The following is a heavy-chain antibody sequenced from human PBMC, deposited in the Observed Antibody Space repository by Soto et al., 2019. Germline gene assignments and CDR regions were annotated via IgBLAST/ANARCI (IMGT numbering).Heavy chain of an antibody. CDR2: ISSSSSYI. Sequence: PWGSLRLSCTGSGFTFISSTITLFRQGPGKGLEWVSSISSSSSYIYFADSLKGRFTISRDNAKNSLYLQMNSLRAEDTAVYYCARDIGEMSAVWGQGTQVTVSS. V-gene: IGHV3-21*06. CDR1: GFTFISST. J-gene: IGHJ4*02. CDR3: ARDIGEMSAV. D-gene: IGHD3-10*01.